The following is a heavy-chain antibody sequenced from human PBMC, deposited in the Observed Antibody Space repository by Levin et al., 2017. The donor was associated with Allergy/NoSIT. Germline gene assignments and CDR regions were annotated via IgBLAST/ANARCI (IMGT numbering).Heavy chain of an antibody. Sequence: SLKISCAASGFTFDDYAMHWVRQAPGKGLEWVSGISWNSGSIGYEDSVKGRFTISRDNAKNSLYLQMNSLRTGDTALYYCARDNIGLPDAFDIWGQGTMVIVSS. CDR1: GFTFDDYA. V-gene: IGHV3-9*01. CDR2: ISWNSGSI. CDR3: ARDNIGLPDAFDI. D-gene: IGHD3-10*01. J-gene: IGHJ3*02.